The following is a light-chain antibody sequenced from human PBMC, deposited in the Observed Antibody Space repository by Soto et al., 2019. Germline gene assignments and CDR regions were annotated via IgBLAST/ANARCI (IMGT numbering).Light chain of an antibody. CDR1: QGISTR. CDR3: QQAHSFPPT. Sequence: DIQMTQSPSSVSASVGDRVTITCRAIQGISTRLGWYQQKAGKAPKLLIYAASRLQSGVPSRFSGSGSGTEFTLTISSLQPEDSATYYCQQAHSFPPTFGPGTKVDFK. CDR2: AAS. V-gene: IGKV1-12*01. J-gene: IGKJ3*01.